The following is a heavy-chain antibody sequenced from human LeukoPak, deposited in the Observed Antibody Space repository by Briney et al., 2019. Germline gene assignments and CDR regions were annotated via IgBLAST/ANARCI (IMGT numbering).Heavy chain of an antibody. J-gene: IGHJ4*02. D-gene: IGHD3-16*01. CDR3: AKDQDGGPDY. Sequence: GGSLRLSCAASGFTFDDYAMHWVRQAPGKGLEWVSGISWNSGSIGYADSVKGRFTISRDNAKNSLYLQMNSLRAEDTALCYCAKDQDGGPDYWGQGTLVTVSS. V-gene: IGHV3-9*01. CDR1: GFTFDDYA. CDR2: ISWNSGSI.